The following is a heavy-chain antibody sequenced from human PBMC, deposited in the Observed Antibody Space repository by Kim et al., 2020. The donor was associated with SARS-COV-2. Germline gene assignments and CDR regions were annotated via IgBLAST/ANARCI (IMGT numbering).Heavy chain of an antibody. CDR2: VSGSGGST. J-gene: IGHJ4*02. CDR3: AKGERNNWSFFGY. V-gene: IGHV3-23*01. D-gene: IGHD1-1*01. CDR1: GFTFSSYA. Sequence: GGSLRLSCAASGFTFSSYAMSWVRQAPGKGPEWVSLVSGSGGSTYHADSVKGRFAISRDNSKKTLYLQMNSLRAEDTALYYCAKGERNNWSFFGYLGQG.